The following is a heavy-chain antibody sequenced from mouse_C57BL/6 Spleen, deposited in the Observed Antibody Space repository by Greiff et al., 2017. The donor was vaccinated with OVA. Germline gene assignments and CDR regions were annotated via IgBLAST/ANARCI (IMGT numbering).Heavy chain of an antibody. V-gene: IGHV1-39*01. J-gene: IGHJ2*01. D-gene: IGHD2-1*01. CDR1: GYSFTDYN. Sequence: LQESGPELVKPGASVKISCKASGYSFTDYNMNWVKQSNGKSLEWIGVINPNYGTTSYNQKFKGKATLTVDQSSSTAYMQLNSLTSEDSAVYYCARKVYYGNYGGYFDYWGQGTTLTVSS. CDR3: ARKVYYGNYGGYFDY. CDR2: INPNYGTT.